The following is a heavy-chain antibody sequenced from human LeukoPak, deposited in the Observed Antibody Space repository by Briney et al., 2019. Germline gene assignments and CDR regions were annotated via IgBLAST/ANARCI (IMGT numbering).Heavy chain of an antibody. V-gene: IGHV3-30*04. J-gene: IGHJ4*02. CDR3: ARDEALSY. CDR2: ISYDGSNK. Sequence: PGGSLRLSCAASGFTFSSYAMHWVRQAPGKGLEWVAVISYDGSNKYYADSVKGRFTISRDNSKNTLYLQMNSLRAEDTAVYYCARDEALSYWGQGTLVTVSS. CDR1: GFTFSSYA.